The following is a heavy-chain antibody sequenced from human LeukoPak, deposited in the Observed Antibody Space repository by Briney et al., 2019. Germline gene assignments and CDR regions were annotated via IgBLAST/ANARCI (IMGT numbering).Heavy chain of an antibody. V-gene: IGHV3-21*01. CDR3: ARGDIVSTADAFDI. J-gene: IGHJ3*02. CDR1: GFTFSTYN. Sequence: GGSLRLSCAASGFTFSTYNINWVRQAPGKGLEWVSSISSTSTYIYYADSVKGRFTISRDNAKNSLFLQMNSLRAEDTAIYYCARGDIVSTADAFDIWAKGQWSPSLQ. CDR2: ISSTSTYI. D-gene: IGHD5/OR15-5a*01.